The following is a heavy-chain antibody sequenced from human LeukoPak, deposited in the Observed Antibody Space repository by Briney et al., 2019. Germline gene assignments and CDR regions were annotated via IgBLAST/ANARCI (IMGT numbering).Heavy chain of an antibody. D-gene: IGHD6-13*01. Sequence: ASVKVSRKASGYTFTGYYMHWVRQAPGQGLEWMGWINPSSGGTNYAQKFQGRVTMNRDTSISTAYMELSRLRSDDTAVYYCAKDQQGDLDYWGQGTLVTVSS. CDR3: AKDQQGDLDY. J-gene: IGHJ4*02. CDR1: GYTFTGYY. CDR2: INPSSGGT. V-gene: IGHV1-2*02.